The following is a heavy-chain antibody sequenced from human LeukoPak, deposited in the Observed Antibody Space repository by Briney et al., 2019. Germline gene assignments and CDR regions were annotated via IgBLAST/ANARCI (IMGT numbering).Heavy chain of an antibody. CDR1: GFTFSSYS. J-gene: IGHJ6*03. D-gene: IGHD1-1*01. Sequence: KPGGSLRLSCAASGFTFSSYSMNWVRQAPGKGLEWVSSISSSSSYIYYADSVKGRFTISRDNAKNSLYLQMNSLRAEDTAVYYCARGGQLERCDFSYYYYYYMDVWGKGTTVTVSS. CDR2: ISSSSSYI. V-gene: IGHV3-21*01. CDR3: ARGGQLERCDFSYYYYYYMDV.